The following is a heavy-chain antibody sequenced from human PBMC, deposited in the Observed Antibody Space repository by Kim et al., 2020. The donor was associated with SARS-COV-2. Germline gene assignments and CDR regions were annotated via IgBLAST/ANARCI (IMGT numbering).Heavy chain of an antibody. D-gene: IGHD2-15*01. J-gene: IGHJ4*02. CDR2: IYTSGET. CDR1: GFAVSNYH. Sequence: GGSLRLSCAVSGFAVSNYHITWVRQSPEKGLEWVSVIYTSGETYDADSVKGRFTISRDNSKNMLYLQMNRLRVEETAMYYCTRVEVEGPSWVPFVVWCQGTLVTV. V-gene: IGHV3-53*01. CDR3: TRVEVEGPSWVPFVV.